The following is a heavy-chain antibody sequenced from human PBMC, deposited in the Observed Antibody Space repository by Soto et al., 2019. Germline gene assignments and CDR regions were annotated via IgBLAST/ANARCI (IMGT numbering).Heavy chain of an antibody. CDR3: ARHDYSDRAFDL. CDR1: GGSVGSGAYY. V-gene: IGHV4-61*08. J-gene: IGHJ3*01. Sequence: SETLSLTCIVSGGSVGSGAYYWSWIRQPPGNALEWMGYIQYSGDTNYNSSLKSRVTISVDMSRNRFSLKLTSVTAADTAFYYCARHDYSDRAFDLWGQGTMVTVSS. D-gene: IGHD3-22*01. CDR2: IQYSGDT.